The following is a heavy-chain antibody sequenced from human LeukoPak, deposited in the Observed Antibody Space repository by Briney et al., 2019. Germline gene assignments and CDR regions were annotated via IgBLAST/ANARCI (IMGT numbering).Heavy chain of an antibody. D-gene: IGHD3-22*01. J-gene: IGHJ4*02. Sequence: SETLSLTCIVSGGSMNSGVYYWTCLRQPPGKGLEWIGYIYDSGSTYYNPSLKSRVTISVHTSKNQFSLKLSSVTAADTAVYYCARGYSSGYYFNYWGQGTLVTVSS. CDR2: IYDSGST. V-gene: IGHV4-30-4*01. CDR3: ARGYSSGYYFNY. CDR1: GGSMNSGVYY.